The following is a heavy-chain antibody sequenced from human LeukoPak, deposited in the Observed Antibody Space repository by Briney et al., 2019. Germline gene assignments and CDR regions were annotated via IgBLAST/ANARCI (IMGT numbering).Heavy chain of an antibody. V-gene: IGHV3-21*01. D-gene: IGHD6-19*01. J-gene: IGHJ4*02. CDR3: ARDPHLSGWSDY. CDR1: GFTFSNAW. Sequence: MSGGSLRLSCAASGFTFSNAWMSWVRQAPGKGLEWVSSISSQSTYIYSADSLKGRFAISRDNAKNSLYLQMNSLRAEDTAVYYCARDPHLSGWSDYWGQGTLVTVSS. CDR2: ISSQSTYI.